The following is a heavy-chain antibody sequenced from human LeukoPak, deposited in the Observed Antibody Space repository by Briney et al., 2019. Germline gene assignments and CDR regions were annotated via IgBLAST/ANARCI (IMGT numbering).Heavy chain of an antibody. D-gene: IGHD3-3*01. CDR3: AKEGGPGDFWSAETEYFDY. CDR1: GFTFSTYN. CDR2: ISGSSSYI. J-gene: IGHJ4*02. V-gene: IGHV3-21*04. Sequence: PGGSLRLSCAASGFTFSTYNMNWVRQAPGKGLEWVSSISGSSSYIYYADSVKGRFSISRDNAKNSLYLQMNSLRAEDTAVYYCAKEGGPGDFWSAETEYFDYWGQGTLVTVSS.